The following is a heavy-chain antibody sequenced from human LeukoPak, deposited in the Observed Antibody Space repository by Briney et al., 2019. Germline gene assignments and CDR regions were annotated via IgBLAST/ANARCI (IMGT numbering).Heavy chain of an antibody. CDR3: AREWGYYDSSGYASFPDL. CDR1: GGSISSYY. CDR2: IYYSGST. Sequence: SETLSLTCTVSGGSISSYYWSSIRQPPGKGLDWVGYIYYSGSTNYNPSLKSRVTISVDTSKNQFSLKLSSVTAADTAVYYCAREWGYYDSSGYASFPDLWGRGTLVTVSS. D-gene: IGHD3-22*01. V-gene: IGHV4-59*01. J-gene: IGHJ2*01.